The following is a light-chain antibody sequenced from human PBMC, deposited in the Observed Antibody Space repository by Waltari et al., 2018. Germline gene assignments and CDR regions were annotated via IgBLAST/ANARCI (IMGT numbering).Light chain of an antibody. Sequence: QSDLTQSASVSGSPGHSLTLPFTGTSTDVASYDLVSWYQQLPGRAPTLILFGVGKRPSGISDRFSGSKSGNTASLTISGLQSEDEAHYYCSSYTQSRTRVFGGGTKVTVL. CDR3: SSYTQSRTRV. V-gene: IGLV2-23*02. J-gene: IGLJ3*02. CDR2: GVG. CDR1: STDVASYDL.